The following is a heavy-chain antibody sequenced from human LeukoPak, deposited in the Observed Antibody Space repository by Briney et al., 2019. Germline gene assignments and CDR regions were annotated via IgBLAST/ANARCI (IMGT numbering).Heavy chain of an antibody. Sequence: SETLSLTCTVSGGSISSGGYYWSWIRQHPGKGLEWIGYIYYSGSTYYNPSLKSRVTISVDTSKNQFSLKLSSVTAADTAVYYCARGVPTSIAARPGGVGERYYYGMDVWGQGTTVTVSS. D-gene: IGHD6-6*01. CDR3: ARGVPTSIAARPGGVGERYYYGMDV. CDR2: IYYSGST. CDR1: GGSISSGGYY. V-gene: IGHV4-31*03. J-gene: IGHJ6*02.